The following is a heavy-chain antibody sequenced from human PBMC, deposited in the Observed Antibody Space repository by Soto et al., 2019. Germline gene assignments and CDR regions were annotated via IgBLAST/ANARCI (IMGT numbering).Heavy chain of an antibody. V-gene: IGHV4-30-2*01. CDR2: ISHSGST. Sequence: QLQLQESGSGLVKPSQTLSLTCAVSGGSISSGGYSWSWIRQPPGKGLECIGYISHSGSTYYNPSLKGRATISVERSKNQFSLKLSSVTAADTAGYYWARGAAMVDYWGQGTLVTVSS. CDR1: GGSISSGGYS. J-gene: IGHJ4*02. D-gene: IGHD5-18*01. CDR3: ARGAAMVDY.